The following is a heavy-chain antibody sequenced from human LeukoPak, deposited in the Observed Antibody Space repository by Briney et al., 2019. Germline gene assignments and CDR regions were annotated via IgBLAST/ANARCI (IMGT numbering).Heavy chain of an antibody. Sequence: SGGSLRLSCAASGFTFSNYWMSWVRQAPGKGLEWVANIKQDGSEKYYVDSVKGRFTISRDNAKKSLYLQMNSLRAEDTAVYYCARDKDILTGSHSYFDYWGRGTLVTVSS. D-gene: IGHD3-9*01. J-gene: IGHJ4*02. V-gene: IGHV3-7*01. CDR1: GFTFSNYW. CDR3: ARDKDILTGSHSYFDY. CDR2: IKQDGSEK.